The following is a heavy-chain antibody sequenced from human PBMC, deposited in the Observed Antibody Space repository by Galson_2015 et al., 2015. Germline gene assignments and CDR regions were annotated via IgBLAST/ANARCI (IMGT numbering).Heavy chain of an antibody. CDR2: IYHSGGT. CDR1: GYSISSGYY. D-gene: IGHD3-10*01. V-gene: IGHV4-38-2*02. J-gene: IGHJ4*02. Sequence: SETLSLTCAVSGYSISSGYYWGWIQQPPGKGLEWIGSIYHSGGTYCNPSLKSRVTISVDTSRSQFSLKLSSVTAADTAVYYRARDLVYSGSGSYYLDSWGQGTLVTVSS. CDR3: ARDLVYSGSGSYYLDS.